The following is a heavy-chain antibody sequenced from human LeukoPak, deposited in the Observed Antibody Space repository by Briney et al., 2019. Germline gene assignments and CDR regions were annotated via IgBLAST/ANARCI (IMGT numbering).Heavy chain of an antibody. V-gene: IGHV1-18*01. CDR2: ISVYNGNT. CDR1: GYPFYTYG. D-gene: IGHD1-14*01. J-gene: IGHJ4*02. CDR3: ARDRPGPFDS. Sequence: ASVRVSCKASGYPFYTYGISWVRQAPGQGLEWMGWISVYNGNTNYAQKLQGRLTLTKDTSTSSAYMELRSLRSDDTAIYYCARDRPGPFDSWGQGTLVTVSS.